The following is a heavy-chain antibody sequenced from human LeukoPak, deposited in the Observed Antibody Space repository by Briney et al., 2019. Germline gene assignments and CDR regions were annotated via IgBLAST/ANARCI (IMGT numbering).Heavy chain of an antibody. CDR2: INSNSGGT. J-gene: IGHJ4*02. D-gene: IGHD4-23*01. CDR1: GYTFTGYY. CDR3: ARDLATVATLYFDY. V-gene: IGHV1-2*02. Sequence: ASVKVSCKASGYTFTGYYIHWVRQAPGQGLEWMGWINSNSGGTKYAQKFQGRVSVTRGTSISTVYMELSRLRYDDTAVYYCARDLATVATLYFDYWGQGTLVTVSS.